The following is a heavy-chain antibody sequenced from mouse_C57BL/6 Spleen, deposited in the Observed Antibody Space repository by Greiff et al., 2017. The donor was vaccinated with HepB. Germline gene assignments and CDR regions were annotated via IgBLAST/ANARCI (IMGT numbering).Heavy chain of an antibody. V-gene: IGHV1-15*01. D-gene: IGHD3-2*02. CDR1: GYTFTDYE. CDR3: TRSQTAQATWFAY. Sequence: VQLQQSGAELVRPGASVTLSCKASGYTFTDYEMHWVKQTPVHGLEWIGAIDPETGGTAYNQKFKGKAILTADKSSSTAYMELRSLTSEDSAVYYCTRSQTAQATWFAYWGQGTLVTVSA. CDR2: IDPETGGT. J-gene: IGHJ3*01.